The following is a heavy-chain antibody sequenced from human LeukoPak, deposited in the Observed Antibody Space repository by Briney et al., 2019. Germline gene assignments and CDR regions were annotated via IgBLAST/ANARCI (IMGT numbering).Heavy chain of an antibody. V-gene: IGHV3-11*01. CDR3: ARAFYKVSRYGSYNNWFDP. Sequence: GGSLRLSCAASGFTFSDYYMSWIRQAPGKGLEWVSYISSSGSTIYYADSVKGRFTISRDNAKNSLYLQMNSLRAEDTAVYYCARAFYKVSRYGSYNNWFDPWGQGTLVTVSS. CDR1: GFTFSDYY. D-gene: IGHD1-26*01. J-gene: IGHJ5*02. CDR2: ISSSGSTI.